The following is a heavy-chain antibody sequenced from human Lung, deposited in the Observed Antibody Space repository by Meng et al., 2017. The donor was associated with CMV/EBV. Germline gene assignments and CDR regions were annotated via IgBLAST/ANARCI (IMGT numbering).Heavy chain of an antibody. CDR1: GVSISNFY. D-gene: IGHD3-3*01. CDR2: VYSSGST. V-gene: IGHV4-59*01. CDR3: ARGRGDDLWSGFYYYFDN. J-gene: IGHJ4*02. Sequence: ESLKISCTVSGVSISNFYWGWIRQPPGGGLEWLGNVYSSGSTNYNPSLKSRVTMSVDTSRSQFSLNLTSVTAADTATYFCARGRGDDLWSGFYYYFDNWGQGALVTVSS.